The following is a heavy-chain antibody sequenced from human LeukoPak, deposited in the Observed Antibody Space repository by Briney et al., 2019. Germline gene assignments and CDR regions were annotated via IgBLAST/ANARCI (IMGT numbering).Heavy chain of an antibody. CDR2: INQDGGEK. D-gene: IGHD3-10*01. J-gene: IGHJ4*02. V-gene: IGHV3-7*05. Sequence: QPGGSLRLSCAASGFSFSSYWMTWVRQAPGKGLEWVANINQDGGEKYYVDSVKGRFTISRDNAKNSLYVQMNSLRAEDTAVYYCASGYNASGSNLAGYFDYWGQGTLVTVSS. CDR1: GFSFSSYW. CDR3: ASGYNASGSNLAGYFDY.